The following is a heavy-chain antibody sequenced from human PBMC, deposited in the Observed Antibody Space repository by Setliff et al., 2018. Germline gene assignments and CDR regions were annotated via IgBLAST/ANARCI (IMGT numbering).Heavy chain of an antibody. V-gene: IGHV1-2*02. D-gene: IGHD2-2*01. CDR3: ARISPSYCSKSGCYAAEGY. J-gene: IGHJ4*02. CDR1: GYIFAGYY. CDR2: INPDSGDT. Sequence: GASVKVSCKASGYIFAGYYMHWVRQTPGQGLEWMGWINPDSGDTNFAQKFQGRVTMTRDTSITTAYMELHSLRSDDTAVYFCARISPSYCSKSGCYAAEGYWGQGTLVTVSS.